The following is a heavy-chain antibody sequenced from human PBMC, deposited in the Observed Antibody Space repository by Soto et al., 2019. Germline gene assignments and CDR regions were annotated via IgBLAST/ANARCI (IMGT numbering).Heavy chain of an antibody. CDR1: GGSISSYY. Sequence: SETLSLTCTVSGGSISSYYWSWIRQPPGKGLEWIGYIYYSGSTNYNPSLKSRVTISVDTSKNQFSLKLSSVTAADTAVYYCARQGGSPEGYYYYMDVWGKGTTVTVSS. CDR3: ARQGGSPEGYYYYMDV. V-gene: IGHV4-59*08. CDR2: IYYSGST. D-gene: IGHD1-26*01. J-gene: IGHJ6*03.